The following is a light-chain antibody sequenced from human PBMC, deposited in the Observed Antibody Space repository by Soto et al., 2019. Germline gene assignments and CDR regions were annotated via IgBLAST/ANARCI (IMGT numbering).Light chain of an antibody. Sequence: QSVLTQPASVSGSPGQSITISCTGTSSDVGGYNYVSWYQQHPGKAPKLMIYDVSNRPSGVSNRFSGSKSGNTASLTISGLQAEDEADYYSRSYTSRSSYVFGTGTKVTVL. CDR3: RSYTSRSSYV. V-gene: IGLV2-14*01. CDR2: DVS. J-gene: IGLJ1*01. CDR1: SSDVGGYNY.